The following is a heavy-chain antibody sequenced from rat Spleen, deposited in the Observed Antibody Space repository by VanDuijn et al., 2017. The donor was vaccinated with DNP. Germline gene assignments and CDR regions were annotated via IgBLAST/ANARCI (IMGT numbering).Heavy chain of an antibody. CDR3: ARSQGYYFDGSYYPFAY. CDR2: LQSDGNT. J-gene: IGHJ3*01. D-gene: IGHD1-12*02. V-gene: IGHV2-27*01. CDR1: GYSITSCC. Sequence: VQLQESGPGLVKPSQSLSLTCSVPGYSITSCCRWTWIRKFPGHKLEWMGRLQSDGNTDYNSALKSRLSFSSDPSKSQVFLKMDSPQTEDTAMYFCARSQGYYFDGSYYPFAYWGQGTLVTVSS.